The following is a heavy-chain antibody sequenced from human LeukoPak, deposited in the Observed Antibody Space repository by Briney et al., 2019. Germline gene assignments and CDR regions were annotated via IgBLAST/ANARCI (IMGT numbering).Heavy chain of an antibody. CDR2: IYPGDSDT. J-gene: IGHJ5*02. CDR1: GYSFTSYW. CDR3: ARHGYCTNGACNWFDP. D-gene: IGHD2-8*01. V-gene: IGHV5-51*01. Sequence: GESLKISCKGSGYSFTSYWIGWVRQMPGKGLEWMGIIYPGDSDTRYSPSFQGQVTISADKSISTAYLQWSSLKASDTAMYYCARHGYCTNGACNWFDPWGQRTLVTVSS.